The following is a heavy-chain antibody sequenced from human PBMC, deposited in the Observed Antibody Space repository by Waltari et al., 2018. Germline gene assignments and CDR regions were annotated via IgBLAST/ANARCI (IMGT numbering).Heavy chain of an antibody. CDR1: GGSFSGYY. V-gene: IGHV4-34*01. Sequence: QVQLQQWGAGLLKPSETLSLTCAVYGGSFSGYYWSWIRQPPGKGLEWIGEINHSGSTNYNPSLKSRVTISVDTSKNQFSLKLSSVTAADTAVYYCARGRPRITMIVVVITRGRYFDYWGQGTLVIVSS. CDR3: ARGRPRITMIVVVITRGRYFDY. D-gene: IGHD3-22*01. J-gene: IGHJ4*02. CDR2: INHSGST.